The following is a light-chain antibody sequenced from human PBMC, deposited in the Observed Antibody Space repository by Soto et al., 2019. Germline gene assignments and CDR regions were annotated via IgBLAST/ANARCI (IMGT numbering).Light chain of an antibody. CDR2: GAS. J-gene: IGKJ4*01. CDR3: QQYGSSPLT. V-gene: IGKV3-20*01. CDR1: QSVSSY. Sequence: EIVLTQSPATLSLSPGERATLSCRASQSVSSYLAWYQQKPGQAPRLLIYGASSRATGIPDRFSGSGSGTDFTLTISRLEPEDVAVYYCQQYGSSPLTFGGGTKVEIK.